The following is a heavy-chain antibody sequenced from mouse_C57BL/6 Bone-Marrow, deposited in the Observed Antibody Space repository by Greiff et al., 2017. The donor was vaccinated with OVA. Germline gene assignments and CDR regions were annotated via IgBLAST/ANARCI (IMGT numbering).Heavy chain of an antibody. Sequence: VQLQQSGPELVKPGASVKISCKASGYSFTDYNMNWVKQSNGKSLEWIGVINPNYGTTSYNQKFKGKATLTVDQSSSTAYMQLNSLTSEDSAVYYCAIITTVVGETWFAYWGQGTLVTVSA. CDR3: AIITTVVGETWFAY. D-gene: IGHD1-1*01. CDR2: INPNYGTT. J-gene: IGHJ3*01. V-gene: IGHV1-39*01. CDR1: GYSFTDYN.